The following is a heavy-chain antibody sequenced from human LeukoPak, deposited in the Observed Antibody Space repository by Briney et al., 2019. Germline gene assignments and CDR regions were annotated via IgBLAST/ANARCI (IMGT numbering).Heavy chain of an antibody. D-gene: IGHD2-2*01. Sequence: GGTLRLSCAASGFTFSRYLMSWVRQAPGKGLEGVADIKQDGSEKYYVDSVNGRFSISRDNAKNSLYLQMNSLRAEDTAVYYCAIDIVVVPAAKGDNWFDPWGQGTLVTVSS. J-gene: IGHJ5*02. CDR1: GFTFSRYL. CDR2: IKQDGSEK. V-gene: IGHV3-7*01. CDR3: AIDIVVVPAAKGDNWFDP.